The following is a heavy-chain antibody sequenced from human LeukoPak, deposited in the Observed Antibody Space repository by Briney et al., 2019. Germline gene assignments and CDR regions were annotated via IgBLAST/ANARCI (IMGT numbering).Heavy chain of an antibody. Sequence: PSETLSLTCAVYGRSFSCYYWSWIRQPPGKGLEWIGEINHSGSTNYNPSLKSRVTISVDTSKNQFSLKLSPVTAADTAVYYCARVLPSFYDFWSGYYRRWFDPWGQGTLVTVSS. V-gene: IGHV4-34*01. CDR1: GRSFSCYY. D-gene: IGHD3-3*01. J-gene: IGHJ5*02. CDR2: INHSGST. CDR3: ARVLPSFYDFWSGYYRRWFDP.